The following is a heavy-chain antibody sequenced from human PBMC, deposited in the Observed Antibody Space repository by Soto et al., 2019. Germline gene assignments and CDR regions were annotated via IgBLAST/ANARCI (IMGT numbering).Heavy chain of an antibody. CDR1: GFSLSTHGMR. Sequence: SGPTLVNPTQTLTLTCTFSGFSLSTHGMRVTWIRQPPGKALEWLARIDWDDDKFYSTSLRTRLTVSKDTSKNQVVLTMTHMDPVDTATYYCARMQLSPSGCRDYWGQGAQITVSS. J-gene: IGHJ4*02. CDR3: ARMQLSPSGCRDY. D-gene: IGHD1-1*01. V-gene: IGHV2-70*04. CDR2: IDWDDDK.